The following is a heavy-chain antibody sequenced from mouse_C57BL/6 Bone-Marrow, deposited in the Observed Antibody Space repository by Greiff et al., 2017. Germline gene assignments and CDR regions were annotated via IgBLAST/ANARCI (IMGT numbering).Heavy chain of an antibody. CDR2: IDPSDSYT. J-gene: IGHJ4*01. CDR3: ARSFITTVVATDAMDY. Sequence: VQLQQSGAELVKPGASVKLSCKASGYTFTSYWMQWVKQRPGQGLEWIGEIDPSDSYTNYNQKFKGKATLTVDTSSSTAYMQLSSLTSEDSAVYYCARSFITTVVATDAMDYWGQGTSVTVSS. D-gene: IGHD1-1*01. CDR1: GYTFTSYW. V-gene: IGHV1-50*01.